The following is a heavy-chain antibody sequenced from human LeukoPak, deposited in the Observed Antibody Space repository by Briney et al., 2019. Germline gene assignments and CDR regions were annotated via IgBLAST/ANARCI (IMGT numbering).Heavy chain of an antibody. J-gene: IGHJ4*02. Sequence: GGSLRLSCAASGFTFSNYWMSWVRQAPGKGLEWVANIKQDGSEKYYVDSVKGRFTISRDNARNSLYLQMNSLRAEDTAVYYCARGGSATYWCDYWGQGTLVTVSS. CDR2: IKQDGSEK. V-gene: IGHV3-7*04. CDR3: ARGGSATYWCDY. CDR1: GFTFSNYW. D-gene: IGHD3-10*01.